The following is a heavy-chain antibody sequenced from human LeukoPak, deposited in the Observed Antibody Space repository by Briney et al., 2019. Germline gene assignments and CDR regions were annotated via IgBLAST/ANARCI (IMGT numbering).Heavy chain of an antibody. J-gene: IGHJ4*02. Sequence: PGGSLRLSCAASGFINYAMHWVRQAPGKGLEWVAVISYDGSNKFYADSVKGRFTISRDSSKNMLYLQMNSLRVEDTAVYYCARDGSGSYSEYFDCWGQGTLVAVSS. CDR3: ARDGSGSYSEYFDC. CDR2: ISYDGSNK. V-gene: IGHV3-30*04. D-gene: IGHD1-26*01. CDR1: GFINYA.